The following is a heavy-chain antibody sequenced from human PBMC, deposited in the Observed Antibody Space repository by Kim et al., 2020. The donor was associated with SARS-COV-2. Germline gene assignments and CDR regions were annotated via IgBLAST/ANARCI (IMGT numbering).Heavy chain of an antibody. J-gene: IGHJ4*02. Sequence: ASVKVSCKASGYTFTSYGISWVRQAPGQGLEWMGRISAYNGNTNYAQKLQGRVTMTTDTSTSTAYMELRSLRSDDTAVYYCARVGGYCSGGSCYALHNFDYWGQGTLVTVSS. CDR1: GYTFTSYG. D-gene: IGHD2-15*01. V-gene: IGHV1-18*01. CDR2: ISAYNGNT. CDR3: ARVGGYCSGGSCYALHNFDY.